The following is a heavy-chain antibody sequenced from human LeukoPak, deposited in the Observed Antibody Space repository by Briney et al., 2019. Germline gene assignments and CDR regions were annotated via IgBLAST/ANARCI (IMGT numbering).Heavy chain of an antibody. CDR1: GGSFSGYY. D-gene: IGHD6-19*01. V-gene: IGHV4-34*01. Sequence: SETLSLTCAVYGGSFSGYYWSWIRQPPGKGLEWIGEINHSGSTNHNPSLKSRVTISVDTSKNQFSLKLSSVTAADTAVYYCAREARIAVAGTSYYYGMDVWGRGTTVTVSS. CDR2: INHSGST. CDR3: AREARIAVAGTSYYYGMDV. J-gene: IGHJ6*02.